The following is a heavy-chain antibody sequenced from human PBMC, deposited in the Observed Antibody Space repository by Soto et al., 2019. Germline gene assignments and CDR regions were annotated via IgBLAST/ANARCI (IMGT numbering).Heavy chain of an antibody. CDR2: ISSSSSYI. CDR3: VRGGFAYGYLDY. V-gene: IGHV3-21*04. Sequence: GGSLRLSCAASGFTFSSYSMNWVRQAPGKGLEWVSSISSSSSYIYYADSVKGRFTISRDNAKNSLYLQMNRLRSGDTAVYYCVRGGFAYGYLDYWGQGTLVTVSS. D-gene: IGHD5-18*01. CDR1: GFTFSSYS. J-gene: IGHJ4*02.